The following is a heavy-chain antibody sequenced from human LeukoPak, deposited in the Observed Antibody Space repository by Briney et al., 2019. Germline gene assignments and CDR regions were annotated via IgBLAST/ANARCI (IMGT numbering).Heavy chain of an antibody. Sequence: GGSLRRSCAASGFSFTSYAMHWVRQAPGKGLEYVSEISDNGGTTYYANSVKGRFTISRDNSKNTLYLQMGSLRPEDMAVYYCARRPGTSQFDYWGQGTLVTVSS. D-gene: IGHD1-1*01. CDR3: ARRPGTSQFDY. CDR1: GFSFTSYA. J-gene: IGHJ4*02. CDR2: ISDNGGTT. V-gene: IGHV3-64*01.